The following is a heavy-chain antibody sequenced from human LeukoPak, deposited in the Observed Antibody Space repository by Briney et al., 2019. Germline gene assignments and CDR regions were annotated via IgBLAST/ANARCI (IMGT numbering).Heavy chain of an antibody. D-gene: IGHD4-17*01. J-gene: IGHJ4*02. Sequence: SETLSLTCAVYGGSFSGYYWSWIRQPPGKGLEWIGEINHSGSTNYNPSLKSRVTISVDTSKNQFSLKLSSVTAADTAVYYCARDRGNGDYGDYFDSWGQGTLVSVSS. CDR3: ARDRGNGDYGDYFDS. CDR2: INHSGST. V-gene: IGHV4-34*01. CDR1: GGSFSGYY.